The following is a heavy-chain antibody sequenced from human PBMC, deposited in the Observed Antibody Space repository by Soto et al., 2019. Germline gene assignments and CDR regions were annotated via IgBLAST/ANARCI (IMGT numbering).Heavy chain of an antibody. CDR3: AKEFQWELHAFDI. V-gene: IGHV3-30*02. D-gene: IGHD1-26*01. Sequence: GGSLRLSYAASGFTFSTYGMHWVHQAPGKGLEWVAVMGNDGITTFYADSVKGRFTISRDNSKNTLFLQMNSLRADDTAVYYCAKEFQWELHAFDIWGQGTMVTVSS. CDR2: MGNDGITT. CDR1: GFTFSTYG. J-gene: IGHJ3*02.